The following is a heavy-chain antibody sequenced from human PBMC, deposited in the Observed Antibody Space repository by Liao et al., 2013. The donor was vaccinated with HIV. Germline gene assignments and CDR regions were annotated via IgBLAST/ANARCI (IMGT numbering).Heavy chain of an antibody. CDR2: IYTSGST. D-gene: IGHD3-3*01. CDR3: ARVDQYYDYWRGYENWFDP. V-gene: IGHV4-4*07. CDR1: GGSISSYY. Sequence: QVRLDQWGEGLVRPSETLSLTCTVSGGSISSYYWSWIRQPAGKGLEWLGRIYTSGSTNYNPSLKSRVTMSVDTSKNQFSLKLSSVTAADTAVYYCARVDQYYDYWRGYENWFDPWGQGTLVTVSS. J-gene: IGHJ5*02.